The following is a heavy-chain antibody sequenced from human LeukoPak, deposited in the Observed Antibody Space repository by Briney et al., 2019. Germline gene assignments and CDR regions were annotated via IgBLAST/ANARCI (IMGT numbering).Heavy chain of an antibody. CDR3: ARRSSSWKNWFDP. D-gene: IGHD6-13*01. Sequence: KSSETLSLTCTVSGGSIDSNSWTWIRQPPGKGLGWIGYIYYSGTTNYNPSLKSRVTMSVDMSKNQFSLKLSSVTAADTAVYYCARRSSSWKNWFDPWGQGTLVTVSS. CDR2: IYYSGTT. V-gene: IGHV4-59*01. J-gene: IGHJ5*02. CDR1: GGSIDSNS.